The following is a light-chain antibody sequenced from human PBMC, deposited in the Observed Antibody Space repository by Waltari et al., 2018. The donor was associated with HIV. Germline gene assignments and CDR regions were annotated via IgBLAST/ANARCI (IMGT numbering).Light chain of an antibody. J-gene: IGLJ3*02. CDR2: RNN. CDR3: AAWDDTLNGPV. CDR1: SSNIGSDT. Sequence: SVLTQPPSASGTPGQSVTISCSGSSSNIGSDTVNWYQHLPGTAPKLLIYRNNERPSGVPYRFSGSKSGTSASLAISGLQSEDEADYYCAAWDDTLNGPVFGGGTKLTVL. V-gene: IGLV1-44*01.